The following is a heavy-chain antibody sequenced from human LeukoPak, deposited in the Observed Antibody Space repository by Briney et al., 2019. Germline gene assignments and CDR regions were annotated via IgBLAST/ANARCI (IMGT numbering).Heavy chain of an antibody. D-gene: IGHD5/OR15-5a*01. Sequence: SETLSLTCTVSGGSISSGGNYWTWIRQNPGKGLEWIGYINYSGNAYYNPSLKSRVTISVDRSKNQFSLKLSSVTAADTAVCYCARGYSVLVDYWGQGTLVTVSS. CDR2: INYSGNA. J-gene: IGHJ4*02. CDR1: GGSISSGGNY. V-gene: IGHV4-31*03. CDR3: ARGYSVLVDY.